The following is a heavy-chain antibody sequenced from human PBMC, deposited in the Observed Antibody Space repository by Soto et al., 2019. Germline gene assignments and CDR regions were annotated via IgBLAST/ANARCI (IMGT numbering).Heavy chain of an antibody. CDR3: LTDPIKFWPYDY. V-gene: IGHV3-15*01. CDR1: GFLFSNAW. D-gene: IGHD3-3*01. Sequence: GGSLRLSCAASGFLFSNAWMSWVRQGPGKGLEWVARIKSQSDGGATEYAAVVKGRFTISRDDSNNAVYLQMDSLTSDDTGVYYCLTDPIKFWPYDYWGQGTPVTVSS. J-gene: IGHJ4*02. CDR2: IKSQSDGGAT.